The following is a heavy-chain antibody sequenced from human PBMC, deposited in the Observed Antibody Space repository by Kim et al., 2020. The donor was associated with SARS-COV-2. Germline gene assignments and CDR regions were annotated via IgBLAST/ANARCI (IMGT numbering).Heavy chain of an antibody. CDR1: GFTFSAYC. Sequence: GGSLRLSCSASGFTFSAYCMRWIRRAPGKGLEWVSYITITGSSTNYADSVKGRFTISRDNAKNSLYLQMDSLRAEDTAVYYCARDARNSRCNRLNLDYWGQGTLVTVSS. D-gene: IGHD4-4*01. CDR2: ITITGSST. J-gene: IGHJ4*02. V-gene: IGHV3-11*05. CDR3: ARDARNSRCNRLNLDY.